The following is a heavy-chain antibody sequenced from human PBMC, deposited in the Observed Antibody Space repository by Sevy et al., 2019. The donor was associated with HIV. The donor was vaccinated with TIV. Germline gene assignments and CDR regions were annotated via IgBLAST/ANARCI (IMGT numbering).Heavy chain of an antibody. D-gene: IGHD2-2*01. CDR3: AKEGYCSSTSCYLNY. J-gene: IGHJ4*02. CDR1: GFTFSSYA. V-gene: IGHV3-23*01. CDR2: ISGSGGST. Sequence: GGSLRLSCAASGFTFSSYAMSWVRRAPGKGLEWVSAISGSGGSTDYADSVKGRFTISRDNSKNTLYLQMNSLRAEDTAVYYCAKEGYCSSTSCYLNYWGQGTLVTVSS.